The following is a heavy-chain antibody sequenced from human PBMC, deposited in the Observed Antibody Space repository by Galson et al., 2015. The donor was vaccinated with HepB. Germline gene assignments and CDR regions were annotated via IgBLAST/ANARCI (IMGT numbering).Heavy chain of an antibody. D-gene: IGHD5-12*01. CDR2: TYYRSKWYS. J-gene: IGHJ4*02. V-gene: IGHV6-1*01. CDR3: ARARATTGNCFDY. Sequence: CAISGDSVSSNSVTWNWIRQSPSRGLEWLGRTYYRSKWYSDYAVSVKSRISINPDTSKNQFSLQLNSVTPEDTAVYYCARARATTGNCFDYWGQGTLVTVSS. CDR1: GDSVSSNSVT.